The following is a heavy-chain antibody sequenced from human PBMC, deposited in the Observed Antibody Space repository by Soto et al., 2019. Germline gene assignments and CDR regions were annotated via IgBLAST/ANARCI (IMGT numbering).Heavy chain of an antibody. CDR2: IYYSGGT. Sequence: PSETLSLTCTVSGGSITNYYLSWIRQPPGKGLEWIGYIYYSGGTNYNPSLKSRVTISVDTSKNQFSLRLSSVIAADTAVYYCARHPPYSNRGLEMDVWGKGTTVTVSS. D-gene: IGHD6-13*01. J-gene: IGHJ6*04. CDR3: ARHPPYSNRGLEMDV. V-gene: IGHV4-59*08. CDR1: GGSITNYY.